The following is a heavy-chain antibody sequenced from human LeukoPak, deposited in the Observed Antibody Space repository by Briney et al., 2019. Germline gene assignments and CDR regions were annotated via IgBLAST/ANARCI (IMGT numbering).Heavy chain of an antibody. CDR1: GNYW. D-gene: IGHD2/OR15-2a*01. V-gene: IGHV3-74*01. CDR2: INSDGSWT. Sequence: QPGGSLRLSCAASGNYWMHWVRQAPGKGLVWVSHINSDGSWTSYAGSVKGRFTISKDNAKNTVYLQMNSLRAEDTAVYYCVSFYEAYWGRGTLVTVSS. J-gene: IGHJ4*02. CDR3: VSFYEAY.